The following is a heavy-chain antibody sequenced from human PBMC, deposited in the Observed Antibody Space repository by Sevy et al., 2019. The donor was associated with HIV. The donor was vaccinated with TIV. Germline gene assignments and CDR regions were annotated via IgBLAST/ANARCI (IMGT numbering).Heavy chain of an antibody. Sequence: QSQTLSLTCAISGDTVSSDSAAWNWIRQSPARGLEGLGRTYYRSTWHKDYATSLNSRMTINPDPSRIQFSLQLNSVTPEDTAVYYCARDHTCVLDYRGQGVLVTVPS. CDR1: GDTVSSDSAA. D-gene: IGHD2-2*02. CDR3: ARDHTCVLDY. J-gene: IGHJ4*02. V-gene: IGHV6-1*01. CDR2: TYYRSTWHK.